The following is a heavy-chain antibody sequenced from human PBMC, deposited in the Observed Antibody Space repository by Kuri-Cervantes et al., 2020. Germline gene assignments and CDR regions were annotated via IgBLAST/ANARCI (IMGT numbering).Heavy chain of an antibody. V-gene: IGHV4-38-2*01. CDR3: ASASFYYYMDV. Sequence: ESLKISCAVSGYSISSGYYWGWIRQPPGKGLERIGFIYYTGITNYNPSLKSRVTISVDTSKNQFSLNLSSVTAADTAVYYCASASFYYYMDVWGKGTTVTVSS. CDR2: IYYTGIT. J-gene: IGHJ6*03. CDR1: GYSISSGYY.